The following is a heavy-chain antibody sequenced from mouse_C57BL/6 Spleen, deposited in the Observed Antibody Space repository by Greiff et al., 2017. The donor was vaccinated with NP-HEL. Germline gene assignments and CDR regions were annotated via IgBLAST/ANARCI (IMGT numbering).Heavy chain of an antibody. Sequence: QVQLQQSGPGLVAPSQSLSITCTVSGFSLTSYGVDWVRQSPGKGLEWLGVIWGVGSTNYNSALKSRLSISKDNSKSQVFLKMNSLQTDDTARYYCATYDYDGMDYWGQGTSVTVSS. V-gene: IGHV2-6*01. CDR3: ATYDYDGMDY. CDR2: IWGVGST. J-gene: IGHJ4*01. CDR1: GFSLTSYG.